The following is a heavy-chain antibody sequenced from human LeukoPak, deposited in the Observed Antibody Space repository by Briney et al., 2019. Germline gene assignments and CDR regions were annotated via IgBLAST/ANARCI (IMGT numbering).Heavy chain of an antibody. CDR2: INPNSGGT. CDR3: ARDPSIAARPDNWFDP. V-gene: IGHV1-2*02. J-gene: IGHJ5*02. CDR1: GYTFTGYY. D-gene: IGHD6-6*01. Sequence: ASVKVSCKASGYTFTGYYIHWVRQAPGQGLEWMGWINPNSGGTNYAQKFQGRVTMTRDTSISTAYMELSRLRSDDTAVYYCARDPSIAARPDNWFDPWGQGTLVTVSS.